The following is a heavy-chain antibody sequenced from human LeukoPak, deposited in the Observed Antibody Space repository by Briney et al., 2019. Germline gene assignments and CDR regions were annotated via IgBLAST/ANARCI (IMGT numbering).Heavy chain of an antibody. Sequence: SETLSLTCTVSGGSISSYYWSWIRQPPGKGLEWIGYMYYSGSTNYNPSLKSRVTISVDTSKNQFSLKLSSVTAADTAVYYCARHVGELLSCAFDIWGQGTVVTVSS. CDR1: GGSISSYY. J-gene: IGHJ3*02. V-gene: IGHV4-59*08. CDR2: MYYSGST. CDR3: ARHVGELLSCAFDI. D-gene: IGHD3-10*01.